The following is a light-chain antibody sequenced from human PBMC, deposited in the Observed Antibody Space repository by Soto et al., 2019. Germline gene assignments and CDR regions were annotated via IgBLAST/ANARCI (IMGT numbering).Light chain of an antibody. CDR1: QSVSSY. J-gene: IGKJ4*01. CDR3: QKYNSAPT. Sequence: EIVLTQSPATLSLSPGERATLSCRASQSVSSYLAWYQQKPGQAPRLLIYDASNRATGIPARFSGSGSGTDFTLTISSLEPEDFATYYCQKYNSAPTFGGGTKVEIK. V-gene: IGKV3-11*01. CDR2: DAS.